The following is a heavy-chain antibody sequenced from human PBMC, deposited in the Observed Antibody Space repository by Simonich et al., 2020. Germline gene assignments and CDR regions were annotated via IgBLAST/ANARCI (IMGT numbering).Heavy chain of an antibody. J-gene: IGHJ4*02. CDR1: GYSNGRCYY. Sequence: QVQLQESGPGLVKPSETRSLPGAFSGYSNGRCYYWGWIRQPPGKGLEWIGSIYNSGSTYYNPSLKSLVTISVDTSKNQFSLKRSSVTAADTAVYYCANNKGWDWGQGTLVTVSS. CDR2: IYNSGST. V-gene: IGHV4-38-2*01. D-gene: IGHD1-26*01. CDR3: ANNKGWD.